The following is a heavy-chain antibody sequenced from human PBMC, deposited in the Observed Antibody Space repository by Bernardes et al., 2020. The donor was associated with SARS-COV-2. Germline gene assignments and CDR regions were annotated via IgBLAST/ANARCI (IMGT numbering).Heavy chain of an antibody. Sequence: SGPTLLKPTQTLTLTCTFSGFSLSTSGVGVGWIRQPPGKALEWLALIYWNDDKRYSPSLKSRLTITKDTSKNQVVLTMTNMDPVDTATYYCAHASGITIFGVVISYYYGMDVWGQGTTVTVSS. D-gene: IGHD3-3*01. J-gene: IGHJ6*02. CDR1: GFSLSTSGVG. V-gene: IGHV2-5*01. CDR3: AHASGITIFGVVISYYYGMDV. CDR2: IYWNDDK.